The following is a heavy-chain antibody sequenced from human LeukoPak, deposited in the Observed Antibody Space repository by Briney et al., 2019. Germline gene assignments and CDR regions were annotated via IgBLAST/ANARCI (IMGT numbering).Heavy chain of an antibody. CDR1: GFTFSSYA. CDR2: ISGSGGST. J-gene: IGHJ4*02. D-gene: IGHD6-13*01. Sequence: GGSLRLSCAASGFTFSSYAMSWVRQAPGKGLEWVSAISGSGGSTYYADSVKGRFTISRDNSKHTLYLQMISLRAEDKAVYYCAIPHARIAGAGNPLDYWGQGTLVTVSS. CDR3: AIPHARIAGAGNPLDY. V-gene: IGHV3-23*01.